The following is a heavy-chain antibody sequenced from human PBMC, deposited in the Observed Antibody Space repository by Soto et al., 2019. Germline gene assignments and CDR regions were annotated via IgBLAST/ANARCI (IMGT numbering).Heavy chain of an antibody. D-gene: IGHD3-3*01. Sequence: SVKVSCQASGGTFSSYTLSWVRQAPGQGLEWMGRIIPILCIANYAHKFQGRVTITADKSKSTAYMELTSLRYEDTAAYYCARSDVMIFGVVRPRLKSYYFDYWGQGTLVTVSS. V-gene: IGHV1-69*02. CDR1: GGTFSSYT. CDR2: IIPILCIA. CDR3: ARSDVMIFGVVRPRLKSYYFDY. J-gene: IGHJ4*02.